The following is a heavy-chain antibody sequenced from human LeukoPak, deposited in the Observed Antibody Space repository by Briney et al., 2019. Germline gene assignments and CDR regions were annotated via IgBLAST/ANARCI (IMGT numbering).Heavy chain of an antibody. J-gene: IGHJ5*02. CDR3: ARVPTRYYYGSGSYRWFDP. D-gene: IGHD3-10*01. Sequence: SETPSLTCAVYGGSFSGYYWSWIRQPPGKGLEWIGEINHSGSTNYNPSLKSRVTISVDTSKNQFSLKLSSVTAADTAVYYCARVPTRYYYGSGSYRWFDPWGQGTLVTVSS. CDR1: GGSFSGYY. CDR2: INHSGST. V-gene: IGHV4-34*01.